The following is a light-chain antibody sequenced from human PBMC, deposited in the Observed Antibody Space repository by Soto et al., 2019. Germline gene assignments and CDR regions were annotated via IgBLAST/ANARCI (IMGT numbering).Light chain of an antibody. Sequence: QSALTQPASVSGSPGQSITISCTGTSSDVGGYNYVSWYQQHPGKAPKLMIYEVSNRPSGVSNRFSGSKSGHTASLTISGLQSEDEADYFCTSYTTYSTLDVFGTGTKLTV. CDR1: SSDVGGYNY. CDR2: EVS. J-gene: IGLJ1*01. CDR3: TSYTTYSTLDV. V-gene: IGLV2-14*01.